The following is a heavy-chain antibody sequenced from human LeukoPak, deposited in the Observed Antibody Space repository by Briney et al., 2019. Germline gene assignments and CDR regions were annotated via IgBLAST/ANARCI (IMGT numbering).Heavy chain of an antibody. CDR1: GFTFSSYS. CDR2: ISSSSSYI. J-gene: IGHJ4*02. Sequence: PGGSLRLSCAASGFTFSSYSMNWVRQAPGKGLEWVSSISSSSSYIYYADSVKGRFTISRDNAKNSLYLQMNSLKTEDTAVYYCTTGSIFGVVTYVEDYWGQGTLVTVSS. D-gene: IGHD3-3*01. CDR3: TTGSIFGVVTYVEDY. V-gene: IGHV3-21*03.